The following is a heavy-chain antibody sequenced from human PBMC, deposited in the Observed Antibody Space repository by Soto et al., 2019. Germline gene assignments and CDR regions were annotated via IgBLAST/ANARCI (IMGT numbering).Heavy chain of an antibody. J-gene: IGHJ5*02. CDR2: IYYSGST. CDR1: GDSISSYY. CDR3: ARHAGLRFSNWFDP. Sequence: SETLALTCTVSGDSISSYYWSWIRQPPGKGLEWIGYIYYSGSTNYNPSLKSRVTISVDTSKNQFSLKLSSVTAADTAVYYCARHAGLRFSNWFDPWGQGTLVTVSS. D-gene: IGHD3-3*01. V-gene: IGHV4-59*08.